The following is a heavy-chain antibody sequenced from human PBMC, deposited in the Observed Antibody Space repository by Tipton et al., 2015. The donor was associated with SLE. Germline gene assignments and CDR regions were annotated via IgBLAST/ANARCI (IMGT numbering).Heavy chain of an antibody. CDR2: ISSSGSTI. CDR1: GFTFSSYS. Sequence: SLRLSCAASGFTFSSYSMNWVRQAPGKGLEWVSYISSSGSTIYYADSVKGRFTISRDNAKNSLYLQMNSLRAEDTAVYYCARDRTGRSYYYDSSGSQAFDIWGQGTMVTVSS. J-gene: IGHJ3*02. V-gene: IGHV3-48*04. D-gene: IGHD3-22*01. CDR3: ARDRTGRSYYYDSSGSQAFDI.